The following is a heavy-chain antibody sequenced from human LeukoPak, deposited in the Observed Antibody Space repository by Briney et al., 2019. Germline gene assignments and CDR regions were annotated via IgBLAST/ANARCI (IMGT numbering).Heavy chain of an antibody. CDR2: IYYSGST. D-gene: IGHD6-19*01. V-gene: IGHV4-39*07. Sequence: SETLSLTCTVSGGSISSSSYYWGWIRQPPGKGLEWIGNIYYSGSTYYNPSLKSRVTISVDTSKNQFSLKLSSVTAADTAVYYCARDRISRQWLGTTDAFDIWGQGTMVTVSS. CDR1: GGSISSSSYY. CDR3: ARDRISRQWLGTTDAFDI. J-gene: IGHJ3*02.